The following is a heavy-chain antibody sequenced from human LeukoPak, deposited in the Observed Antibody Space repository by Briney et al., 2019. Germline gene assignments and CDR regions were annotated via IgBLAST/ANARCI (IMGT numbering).Heavy chain of an antibody. V-gene: IGHV1-2*02. Sequence: ASVKVSCKASGYTFTGSYMHWVRQAPGQGLEWMGWINPNSVGTNYAQKFQGRVTMTRDTSISTASMELSRLRSDDTAVYYCARDRIADRREVTAISFWGQGTLVTVSS. D-gene: IGHD2-21*02. CDR3: ARDRIADRREVTAISF. J-gene: IGHJ4*02. CDR1: GYTFTGSY. CDR2: INPNSVGT.